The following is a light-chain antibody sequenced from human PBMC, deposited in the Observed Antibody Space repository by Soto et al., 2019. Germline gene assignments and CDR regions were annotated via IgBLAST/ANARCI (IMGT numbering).Light chain of an antibody. CDR2: DAS. CDR1: QSVASGH. Sequence: EIVLAQSPGTLSLSPVEGATVSCRASQSVASGHLAWYQQTPGQAPRLLVSDASSRATGIPDRFSGSASGTDFTLTISRLEPEDSAMYYCQQYGTAPITFGQGTRLEIK. CDR3: QQYGTAPIT. V-gene: IGKV3-20*01. J-gene: IGKJ5*01.